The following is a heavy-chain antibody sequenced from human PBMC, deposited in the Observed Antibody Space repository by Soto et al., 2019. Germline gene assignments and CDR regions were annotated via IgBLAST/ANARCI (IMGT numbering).Heavy chain of an antibody. J-gene: IGHJ6*02. CDR1: GFTFNTYS. Sequence: EVQLVESGGGLDKPGGSLKLSCAASGFTFNTYSMNWVRQAPGKGLEWVSFISSRNTFIYYADSVRGRFTISRDNARNSLFLEMNSLRVEDTAIYYCARDPAGSTRPYFYGMDVLGRGTTVIVSS. V-gene: IGHV3-21*06. D-gene: IGHD2-2*01. CDR3: ARDPAGSTRPYFYGMDV. CDR2: ISSRNTFI.